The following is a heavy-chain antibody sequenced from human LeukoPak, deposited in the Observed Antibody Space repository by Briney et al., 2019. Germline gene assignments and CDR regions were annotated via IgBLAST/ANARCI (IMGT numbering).Heavy chain of an antibody. Sequence: GGSLRLSCAASGFTFSSYAMHWVRQAPGKGLEWVAVISYDGSNKYYADSAKGRFTISRDNSKNTLYLQMNSLRAEDTAVYYCARDLQDWGQGTLVTVSS. CDR1: GFTFSSYA. V-gene: IGHV3-30-3*01. J-gene: IGHJ4*02. CDR3: ARDLQD. CDR2: ISYDGSNK.